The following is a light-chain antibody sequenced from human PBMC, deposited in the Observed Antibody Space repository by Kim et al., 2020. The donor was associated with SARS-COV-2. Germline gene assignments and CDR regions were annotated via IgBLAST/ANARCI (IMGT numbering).Light chain of an antibody. CDR3: QHYDTTQWT. CDR1: QSVSSSY. J-gene: IGKJ1*01. V-gene: IGKV3-20*01. Sequence: EIVLTQSPATLSLSPGERATLSCRTSQSVSSSYIAWYQQRPGQAPRLLIFGATIRATGIPDRFSGSGSGTDFTLTISRLEPEDFAMYYCQHYDTTQWTFGQGTKVEIK. CDR2: GAT.